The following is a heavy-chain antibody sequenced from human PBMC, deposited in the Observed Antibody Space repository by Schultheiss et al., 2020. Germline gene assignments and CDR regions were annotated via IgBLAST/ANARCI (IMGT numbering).Heavy chain of an antibody. V-gene: IGHV4-34*01. CDR3: AGVPTTVTYENYYYYYGMDV. D-gene: IGHD4-17*01. Sequence: SATLSLTCAVYGGSFSDYYWSWIRQPPGKGLEWIGEINHSGSTNYNPSLKSRVTISVDTSKNQFSLKLSSVTAADTAVYYCAGVPTTVTYENYYYYYGMDVWGQGDTGTVSS. CDR1: GGSFSDYY. CDR2: INHSGST. J-gene: IGHJ6*02.